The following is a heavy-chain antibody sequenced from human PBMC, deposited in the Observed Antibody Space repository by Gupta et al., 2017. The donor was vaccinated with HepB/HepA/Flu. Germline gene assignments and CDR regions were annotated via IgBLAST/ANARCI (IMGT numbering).Heavy chain of an antibody. D-gene: IGHD3-22*01. CDR1: GFTFRGDC. J-gene: IGHJ4*02. CDR2: IKQDGSEK. CDR3: ASGYYVSPFDY. V-gene: IGHV3-7*01. Sequence: EVQLVESGAGLVHPGGALRLSCSASGFTFRGDCMSWVRQAPGKGLEWVANIKQDGSEKYYVDSVKGRFTISRDNAKNSLYLQMNSLRAEDTTVYYCASGYYVSPFDYWGQGTLVTVSS.